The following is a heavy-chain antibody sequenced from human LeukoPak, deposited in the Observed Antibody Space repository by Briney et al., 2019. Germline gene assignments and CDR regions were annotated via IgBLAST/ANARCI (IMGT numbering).Heavy chain of an antibody. D-gene: IGHD3-22*01. CDR3: VKDSDKRHTPLVVVSDY. CDR2: ISSSSSYM. V-gene: IGHV3-21*04. CDR1: GFTFSGYD. J-gene: IGHJ4*02. Sequence: GGSLRLTCVASGFTFSGYDMNWVGQAPGKGLERVASISSSSSYMYYADSVKGRFTISRDNSKNTLYLQMNSLRAEDTAVYYCVKDSDKRHTPLVVVSDYWGQGTLVTVSS.